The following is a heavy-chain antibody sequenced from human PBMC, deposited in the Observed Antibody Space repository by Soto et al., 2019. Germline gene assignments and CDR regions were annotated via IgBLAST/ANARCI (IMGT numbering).Heavy chain of an antibody. CDR3: ARLELMVYANDGWFDP. Sequence: TSETLSLTCTVSGGSISSYYWSWIRQPPGKGLEWIGYIYYSGSTNYNPSLKSRVTISVDTSKNQFSLKLSPVTAADTAVYYRARLELMVYANDGWFDPWGQGTLVTVSS. CDR2: IYYSGST. CDR1: GGSISSYY. J-gene: IGHJ5*02. D-gene: IGHD2-8*01. V-gene: IGHV4-59*08.